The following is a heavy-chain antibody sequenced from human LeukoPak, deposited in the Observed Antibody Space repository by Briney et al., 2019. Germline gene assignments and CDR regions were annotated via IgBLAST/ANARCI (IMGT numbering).Heavy chain of an antibody. CDR1: GFTFSSYG. CDR3: AKDHYYDFWSGYYNAFDI. CDR2: IRYDGSNK. Sequence: GGSLRLSCAASGFTFSSYGMHWVRQAPGKGLEWVAFIRYDGSNKYYADSVKGRFTISRDNSKNTLYLQMNSLRAEDTAVYYCAKDHYYDFWSGYYNAFDIWGQGTMVTVSS. J-gene: IGHJ3*02. V-gene: IGHV3-30*02. D-gene: IGHD3-3*01.